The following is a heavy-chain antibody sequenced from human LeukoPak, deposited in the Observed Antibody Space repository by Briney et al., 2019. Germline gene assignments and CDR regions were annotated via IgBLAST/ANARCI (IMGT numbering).Heavy chain of an antibody. CDR3: AREYSGSYYAFDY. Sequence: PGGSLRLSCAASGFTFSSYGMHWVRQAPGKGLEWVAVIWYDGSNKYYADSVKGRFTISRDNSKNTLYLQMNSLRAEDTAVYYCAREYSGSYYAFDYWGQGTLVTVSS. V-gene: IGHV3-33*01. D-gene: IGHD1-26*01. CDR2: IWYDGSNK. CDR1: GFTFSSYG. J-gene: IGHJ4*02.